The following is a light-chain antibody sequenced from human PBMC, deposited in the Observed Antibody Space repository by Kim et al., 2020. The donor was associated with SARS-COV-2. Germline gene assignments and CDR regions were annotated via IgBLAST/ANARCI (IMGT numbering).Light chain of an antibody. CDR3: QHYNGLPRA. Sequence: DIQMTQSPSSLSASVGDRVTITCQASQAISIYLNWYQQKPGKAPNLLIYDASNLETGVPSRFSGTGSGTHFSFTISSLQPEDVATYYCQHYNGLPRAFGGGTKVDIK. CDR1: QAISIY. CDR2: DAS. V-gene: IGKV1-33*01. J-gene: IGKJ4*01.